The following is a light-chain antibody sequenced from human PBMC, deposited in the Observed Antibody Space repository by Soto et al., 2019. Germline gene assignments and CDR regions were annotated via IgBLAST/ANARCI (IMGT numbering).Light chain of an antibody. CDR1: QSISTF. J-gene: IGKJ1*01. Sequence: EVVLTQSPATLSLSPGEKATLSCRASQSISTFLAWYQQKPVLAPRLLIYDASNRATGIPDRFSGSGSGTDFTLPISSLEPEDFAVYYCQQCANWPPKWSFGQGTKVEIK. V-gene: IGKV3-11*01. CDR3: QQCANWPPKWS. CDR2: DAS.